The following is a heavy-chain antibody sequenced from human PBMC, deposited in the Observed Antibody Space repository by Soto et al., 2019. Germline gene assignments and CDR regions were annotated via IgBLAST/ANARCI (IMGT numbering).Heavy chain of an antibody. CDR1: GGSVSNKTYY. Sequence: SETLSLTCSVSGGSVSNKTYYWSWIRQPPGKRLEWIGYVYYSGTTNYNPSLKSRVTISVDLSKNQFSLRLSSVTTADTALYYCARTTAVPNTLRSRYFFDYWGQGSLGTVS. CDR3: ARTTAVPNTLRSRYFFDY. V-gene: IGHV4-61*01. D-gene: IGHD4-17*01. CDR2: VYYSGTT. J-gene: IGHJ4*02.